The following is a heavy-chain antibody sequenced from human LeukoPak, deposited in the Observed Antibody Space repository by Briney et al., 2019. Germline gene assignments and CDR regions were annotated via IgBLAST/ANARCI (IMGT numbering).Heavy chain of an antibody. CDR1: GGSFRGYY. CDR3: ASLYSGSYYALDY. Sequence: SETLSLTCVVYGGSFRGYYWSWIRQPPGKGLEWIGEINHSGSTNYNPSLKSRVTISVDTSKNQFSLKLSSVTAAGTAVYYCASLYSGSYYALDYWGQGTLVTVSS. V-gene: IGHV4-34*01. J-gene: IGHJ4*02. CDR2: INHSGST. D-gene: IGHD1-26*01.